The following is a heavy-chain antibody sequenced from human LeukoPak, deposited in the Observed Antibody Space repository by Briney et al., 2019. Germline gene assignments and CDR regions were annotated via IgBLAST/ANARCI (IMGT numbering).Heavy chain of an antibody. D-gene: IGHD2-2*01. Sequence: SETLSLTCAVYGASFGHYYWTWIRRPPGKGLEWIGENHPSGITNYNPSLKSRVTISVDTSKNQFSLNLSSVTAADTAVYYCARGRRPYDFDYWGQGTLVTVSS. CDR3: ARGRRPYDFDY. CDR2: NHPSGIT. V-gene: IGHV4-34*01. J-gene: IGHJ4*02. CDR1: GASFGHYY.